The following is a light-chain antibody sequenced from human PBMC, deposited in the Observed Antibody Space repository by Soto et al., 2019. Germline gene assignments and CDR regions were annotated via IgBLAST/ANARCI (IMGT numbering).Light chain of an antibody. CDR1: SSDVGGYNY. V-gene: IGLV2-14*01. J-gene: IGLJ1*01. CDR3: DSYTTGSSYV. Sequence: QSVLTQPASVSGSPGQSITISCTGTSSDVGGYNYVSWYQQHPGKAPKLMIYDVSYRPSGVSDRFSGSKSGNTASLTISGLQSEDEADYYCDSYTTGSSYVSVTGTNLTV. CDR2: DVS.